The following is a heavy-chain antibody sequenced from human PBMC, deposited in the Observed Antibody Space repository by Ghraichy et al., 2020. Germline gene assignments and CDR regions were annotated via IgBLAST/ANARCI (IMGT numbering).Heavy chain of an antibody. CDR2: IYYSGST. CDR1: GGSISSYY. J-gene: IGHJ5*02. CDR3: ARWQLVQGFDP. Sequence: SETLSLTCTVSGGSISSYYWSWIRQPPGKGLEWIGYIYYSGSTNYHPSLKSRVTISVDTSKNQFSLKLSSVTAADTAVYYCARWQLVQGFDPWGQGTLVTVSS. V-gene: IGHV4-59*01. D-gene: IGHD6-6*01.